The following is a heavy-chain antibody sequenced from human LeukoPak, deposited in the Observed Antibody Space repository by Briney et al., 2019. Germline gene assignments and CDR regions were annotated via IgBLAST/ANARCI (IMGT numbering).Heavy chain of an antibody. J-gene: IGHJ4*02. CDR2: IHRDGTTT. CDR3: ARDPIGGRPDF. D-gene: IGHD2-15*01. CDR1: GFTLRNYW. Sequence: GESLKISCAVSGFTLRNYWMHWIRQVPGKGLVWVSRIHRDGTTTDYADSVKGRFTISRDAAKDTLFLQMNSLRAEDTGVFYCARDPIGGRPDFWGQGTLVSVSS. V-gene: IGHV3-74*01.